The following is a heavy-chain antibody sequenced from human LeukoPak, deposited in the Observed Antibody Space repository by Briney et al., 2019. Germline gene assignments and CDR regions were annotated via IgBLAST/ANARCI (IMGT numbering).Heavy chain of an antibody. Sequence: GESLKISCKGSGSSFTSYWIGWVRPMPGKGLEWMGIIYPGDSDTRYSPSFQGQVTISADKSISTAYLQWSSLKASDTAMYYCARLKVLLWFGELSREDYFDYWGQGTLVTVSS. CDR1: GSSFTSYW. CDR3: ARLKVLLWFGELSREDYFDY. V-gene: IGHV5-51*01. D-gene: IGHD3-10*01. CDR2: IYPGDSDT. J-gene: IGHJ4*02.